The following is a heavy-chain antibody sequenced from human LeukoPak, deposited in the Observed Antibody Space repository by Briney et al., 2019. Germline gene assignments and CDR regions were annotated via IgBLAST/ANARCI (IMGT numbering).Heavy chain of an antibody. CDR1: GGSISSYY. D-gene: IGHD1-26*01. J-gene: IGHJ4*02. CDR2: IYYTGST. CDR3: ARGNSGSYYGFDY. Sequence: SETLSLTCTVSGGSISSYYWSWIRQPPGKGLEWIGYIYYTGSTNYNPSLKSRVSVDTSKNQFSLKLSSVTAADTAVYYCARGNSGSYYGFDYWGQRTLVTVSS. V-gene: IGHV4-59*01.